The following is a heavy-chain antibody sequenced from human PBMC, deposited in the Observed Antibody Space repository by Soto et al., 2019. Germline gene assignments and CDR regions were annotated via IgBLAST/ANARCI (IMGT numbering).Heavy chain of an antibody. D-gene: IGHD3-10*01. CDR3: AKGSFGFDY. J-gene: IGHJ4*02. CDR1: GGTSTSYA. CDR2: ISKSGDST. Sequence: PGGSLRLSCAASGGTSTSYAMTWVRQVPGEGLQWVSSISKSGDSTYYADSVKGRFTTSRDNSKNTLYLQMNSLRAEDTAIYYCAKGSFGFDYWGQGTLVTVSS. V-gene: IGHV3-23*01.